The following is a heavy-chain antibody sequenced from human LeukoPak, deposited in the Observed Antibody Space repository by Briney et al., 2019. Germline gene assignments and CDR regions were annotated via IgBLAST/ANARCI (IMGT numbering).Heavy chain of an antibody. CDR1: GGSISSSSYY. CDR2: IYYSGST. Sequence: SETLSLTCTVSGGSISSSSYYWGWIRQPPGKELEWIGSIYYSGSTHYNPSLKSQVTISVDTSKNQFSLKLSSVTAADTAVYYCASLYSSGWSGYYYYMDVWGKGTTVTVSS. D-gene: IGHD6-19*01. CDR3: ASLYSSGWSGYYYYMDV. J-gene: IGHJ6*03. V-gene: IGHV4-39*01.